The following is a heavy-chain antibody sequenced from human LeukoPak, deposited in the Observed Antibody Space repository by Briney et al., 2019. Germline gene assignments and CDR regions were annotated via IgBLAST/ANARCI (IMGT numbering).Heavy chain of an antibody. V-gene: IGHV4-59*01. D-gene: IGHD1-26*01. CDR1: GGSISSYY. Sequence: SETLSLTCTVSGGSISSYYWSWIRQPPGKGLEWIGYIYYSGSTNYNPSLKSRVTISVDTSKNQFSLKLSSVTAADTAVYYCARDRGFEELAPFDYWGQGTLVTVSS. CDR3: ARDRGFEELAPFDY. CDR2: IYYSGST. J-gene: IGHJ4*02.